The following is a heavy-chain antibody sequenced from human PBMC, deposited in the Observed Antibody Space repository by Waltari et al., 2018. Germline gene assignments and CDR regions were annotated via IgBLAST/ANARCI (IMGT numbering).Heavy chain of an antibody. CDR2: INHSGST. D-gene: IGHD6-13*01. V-gene: IGHV4-34*01. J-gene: IGHJ4*02. CDR1: GGSFSGYY. CDR3: ARDSSRALWY. Sequence: QVQLQQWGAGLLKPSETLSLTCAVYGGSFSGYYWSWIRQPPGKGLEWIGEINHSGSTNNNPSLKSRVTISVDTSKNQFSLKLSSVTAADTAVYYCARDSSRALWYWGQGTLVTVSS.